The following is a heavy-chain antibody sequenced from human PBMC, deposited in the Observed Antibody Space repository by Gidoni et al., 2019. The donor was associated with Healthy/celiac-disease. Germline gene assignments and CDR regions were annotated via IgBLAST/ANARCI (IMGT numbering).Heavy chain of an antibody. D-gene: IGHD3-10*01. J-gene: IGHJ5*02. V-gene: IGHV4-59*01. CDR1: GGSISSYY. CDR3: ARGVGEGPISFDP. CDR2: IYYSGGT. Sequence: QVQLQESGPGLVKPSETLSLTCTVSGGSISSYYWSWIRQPPGKGLEWIGYIYYSGGTNYNPSLKSRVTISVDTSKNQFSLKLSSVTAADTAVYYCARGVGEGPISFDPWGQGTLVTVSS.